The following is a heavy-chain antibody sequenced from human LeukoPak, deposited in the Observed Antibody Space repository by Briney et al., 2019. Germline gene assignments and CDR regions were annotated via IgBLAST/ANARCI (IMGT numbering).Heavy chain of an antibody. Sequence: SETLSLTCAGYGVSFSGYYWGWIRQPPGKGLEWIGEINHSGSTNYNPSLKSRVTISVDTSKNQFSLMLSSVTAEDTAVYYCARGLPRELLNYWGQGTLVTVSS. D-gene: IGHD3-10*01. V-gene: IGHV4-34*01. CDR2: INHSGST. CDR1: GVSFSGYY. CDR3: ARGLPRELLNY. J-gene: IGHJ4*02.